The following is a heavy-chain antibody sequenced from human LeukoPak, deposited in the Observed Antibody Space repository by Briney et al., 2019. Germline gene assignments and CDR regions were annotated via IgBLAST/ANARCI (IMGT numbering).Heavy chain of an antibody. CDR1: GFTFSSYD. D-gene: IGHD6-19*01. Sequence: GGSLRLSCAASGFTFSSYDMSWVRQAPGKGLEWVSGMSDSGGSTNYADFVKGRFTISRDNSKNTLYLQMNSLRAEDTAVYYCARVRIAVAVGFFDYWGQGTLVTVSS. J-gene: IGHJ4*02. CDR2: MSDSGGST. V-gene: IGHV3-23*01. CDR3: ARVRIAVAVGFFDY.